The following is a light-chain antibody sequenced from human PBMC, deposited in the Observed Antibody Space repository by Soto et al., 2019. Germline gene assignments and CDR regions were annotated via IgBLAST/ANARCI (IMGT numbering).Light chain of an antibody. CDR3: QSADSSGTVV. J-gene: IGLJ2*01. Sequence: SSELTQPPSVSVSPGQTARITCSGDALPKQYAYWYQQKPGQAPVLVIYKDSERPSGIPERFSGSSSETTVTLTISGVQAEDEADYYCQSADSSGTVVFGGGTKLTVL. CDR1: ALPKQY. CDR2: KDS. V-gene: IGLV3-25*03.